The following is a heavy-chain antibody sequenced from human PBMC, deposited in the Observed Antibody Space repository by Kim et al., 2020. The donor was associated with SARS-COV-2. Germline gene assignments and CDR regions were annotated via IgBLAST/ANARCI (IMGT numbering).Heavy chain of an antibody. V-gene: IGHV3-30*18. Sequence: GGSLRLSCAASGFTFSSYGMHWVRQAPGKGLEWVAVISYDGSNKYYADSVKGRFTISRDNSKNTLYLQMNSLRAEDTAVYCCAKDPGGVAAASGMDVWGQGTTVTVSS. J-gene: IGHJ6*02. D-gene: IGHD6-13*01. CDR2: ISYDGSNK. CDR3: AKDPGGVAAASGMDV. CDR1: GFTFSSYG.